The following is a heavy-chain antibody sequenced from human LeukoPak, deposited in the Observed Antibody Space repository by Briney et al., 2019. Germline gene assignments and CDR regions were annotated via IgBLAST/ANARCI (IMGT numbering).Heavy chain of an antibody. CDR3: ARHGYCSGGSCYWDY. D-gene: IGHD2-15*01. CDR2: VHYSEIT. V-gene: IGHV4-59*08. J-gene: IGHJ4*02. Sequence: SETLSLTCTVSGGSIRSDFWSWIRQPPGKGLEWIAYVHYSEITNYNPSLRSRVTISLDTSKNQFSLKLSSVTAADTAVYYCARHGYCSGGSCYWDYWGQGTLVTVSS. CDR1: GGSIRSDF.